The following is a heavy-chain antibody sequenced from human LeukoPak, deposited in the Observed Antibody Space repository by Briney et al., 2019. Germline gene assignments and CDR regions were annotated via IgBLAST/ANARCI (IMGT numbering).Heavy chain of an antibody. Sequence: SSETLSLTCAVSGGSISNYYWSWIRQPPGKGLECIGYIYYTGSTTYNPSLKSRVTISVDSSKNQFSLRLSSVTAADTAVYYCARLSTTSGWYSRFDPWGQGTLVTVSS. J-gene: IGHJ5*02. CDR2: IYYTGST. D-gene: IGHD6-19*01. CDR3: ARLSTTSGWYSRFDP. V-gene: IGHV4-59*08. CDR1: GGSISNYY.